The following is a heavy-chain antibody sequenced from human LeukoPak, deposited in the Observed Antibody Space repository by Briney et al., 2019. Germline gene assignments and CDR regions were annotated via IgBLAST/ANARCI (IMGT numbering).Heavy chain of an antibody. J-gene: IGHJ4*02. CDR1: KFFFSNYW. CDR3: AKDSGAFMITFGGVIVPPFYFDY. CDR2: ISGSGGST. V-gene: IGHV3-23*01. D-gene: IGHD3-16*02. Sequence: GGCLRLSCAASKFFFSNYWMTWVRQAPGKGLEWVSSISGSGGSTYYAHSVKGRFTISRDNSKNTLYLQMNSLRAEYTAVYYCAKDSGAFMITFGGVIVPPFYFDYWGQGTLVTVSS.